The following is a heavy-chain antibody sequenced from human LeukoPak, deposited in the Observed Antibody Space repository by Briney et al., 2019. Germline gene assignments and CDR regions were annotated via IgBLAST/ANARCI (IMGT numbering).Heavy chain of an antibody. D-gene: IGHD6-19*01. Sequence: PSQTLSLTCAISGDSVSSNSAAWNWIRQSPSRGLEWLVRTYYRSKWYNDYAVSVKSRITNNPDTSKNQFSLQLNSVTPEDTAVYYCARDLSGIAVADPYFDYWGQGTLVTVSS. CDR3: ARDLSGIAVADPYFDY. CDR2: TYYRSKWYN. J-gene: IGHJ4*02. V-gene: IGHV6-1*01. CDR1: GDSVSSNSAA.